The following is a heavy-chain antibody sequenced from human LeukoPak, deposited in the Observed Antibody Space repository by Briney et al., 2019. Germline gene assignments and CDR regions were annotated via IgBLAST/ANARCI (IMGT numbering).Heavy chain of an antibody. Sequence: GGSLRPSCAASGFTFSSYSMNWVRQAPGKGLEWVSYISSSSSTIYYADSVKGRFTISRDNAKNSLYLQMNSLRAEDTAVYYCARGGGRSHYWGQGTLVTVSS. J-gene: IGHJ4*02. CDR3: ARGGGRSHY. CDR1: GFTFSSYS. V-gene: IGHV3-48*01. CDR2: ISSSSSTI. D-gene: IGHD3-16*01.